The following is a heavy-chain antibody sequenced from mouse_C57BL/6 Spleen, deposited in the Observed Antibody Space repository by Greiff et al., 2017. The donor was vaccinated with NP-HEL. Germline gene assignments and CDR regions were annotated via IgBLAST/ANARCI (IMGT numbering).Heavy chain of an antibody. CDR3: TRDRTYYDYDEGLYAMDY. J-gene: IGHJ4*01. V-gene: IGHV5-9-1*02. Sequence: EVQGVESGEGLVKPGGSLKLSCAASGFTFSSYAMSWVRQTPEKRLEWVAYISSGGDYIYYADTVKGRFTISRDNARNTLYLQMSSLKSEDTAMYYCTRDRTYYDYDEGLYAMDYWGQGTSVTVSS. D-gene: IGHD2-4*01. CDR1: GFTFSSYA. CDR2: ISSGGDYI.